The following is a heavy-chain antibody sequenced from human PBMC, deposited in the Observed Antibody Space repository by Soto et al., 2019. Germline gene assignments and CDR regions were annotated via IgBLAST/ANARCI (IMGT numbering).Heavy chain of an antibody. Sequence: EVQLVESGGGLVQPGRSLRLSCAASGFTFDDYAMQWVRQAPGKGLEWVSGISWNSGSIGYADSVKGRFTISRDNAKNSLYLQMNSLRAEDPALYYCAKDMGSSSWCFDYWGQGTLVTVSS. J-gene: IGHJ4*02. CDR3: AKDMGSSSWCFDY. D-gene: IGHD6-13*01. CDR1: GFTFDDYA. CDR2: ISWNSGSI. V-gene: IGHV3-9*01.